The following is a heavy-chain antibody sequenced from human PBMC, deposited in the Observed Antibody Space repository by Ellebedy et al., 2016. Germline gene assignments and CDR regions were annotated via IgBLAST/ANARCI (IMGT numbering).Heavy chain of an antibody. CDR1: GFTFSDYY. V-gene: IGHV3-11*01. Sequence: GESLKISXAASGFTFSDYYMSWIRQAPGKGLEWVSYISSSGSTIYYADSVKGRFTISRDNAKNSLYLQMNSLRAEDTAVYYCARDESGSWYNWGQGTLVTVSS. CDR2: ISSSGSTI. CDR3: ARDESGSWYN. J-gene: IGHJ4*02. D-gene: IGHD6-13*01.